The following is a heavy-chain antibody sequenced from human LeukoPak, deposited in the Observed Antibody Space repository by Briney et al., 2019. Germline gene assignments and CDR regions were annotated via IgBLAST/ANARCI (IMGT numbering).Heavy chain of an antibody. J-gene: IGHJ5*02. V-gene: IGHV3-21*01. CDR3: ARGNVDTAMENWFDP. D-gene: IGHD5-18*01. CDR1: GFTFSSYS. CDR2: ISSSRSYI. Sequence: GGSLRLSCAASGFTFSSYSMNWVRQAPGKGLEWVSFISSSRSYIYYADSVKGRFTISRDNAKNSLYLQMNSLRAEDTAVYYCARGNVDTAMENWFDPWGQGTLVTVSS.